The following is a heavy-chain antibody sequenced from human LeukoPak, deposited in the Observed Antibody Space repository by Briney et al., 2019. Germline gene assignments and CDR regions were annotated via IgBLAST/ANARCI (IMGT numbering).Heavy chain of an antibody. D-gene: IGHD3-22*01. CDR1: GYTFTSYD. CDR3: ARAFRYYYDSSGYFWLNWFDP. Sequence: ASVKVSCKASGYTFTSYDINWVRQATGQGLEWMGWMNPNSGNTGYAQKFQGRVTMTRNTSISTTYMELSSLGSEDTAVYYCARAFRYYYDSSGYFWLNWFDPWGQGTLVTVSS. V-gene: IGHV1-8*01. CDR2: MNPNSGNT. J-gene: IGHJ5*02.